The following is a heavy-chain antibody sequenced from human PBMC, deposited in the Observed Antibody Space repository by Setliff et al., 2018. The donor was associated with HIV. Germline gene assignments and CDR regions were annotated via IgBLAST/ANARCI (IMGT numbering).Heavy chain of an antibody. J-gene: IGHJ4*02. CDR1: GFTFSSYG. V-gene: IGHV3-23*01. CDR2: ISGGGDST. CDR3: VRWGLPYGIDA. D-gene: IGHD3-16*01. Sequence: GGSLRLSCAASGFTFSSYGMSWVRQAPGKGLEWVSIISGGGDSTYYADSVKGRFTISRDNAKDSLYLQMHSLRAEDTAVYYCVRWGLPYGIDAWGQGTLVTVSS.